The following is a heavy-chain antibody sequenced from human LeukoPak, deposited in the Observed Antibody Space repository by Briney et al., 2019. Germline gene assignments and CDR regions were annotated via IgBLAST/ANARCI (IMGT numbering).Heavy chain of an antibody. CDR2: FSGSGGST. D-gene: IGHD4-17*01. Sequence: PSGGSLRLSCAASGFTFSSYAMNWVRQAPGKGLEWVSTFSGSGGSTYYADSVKGRFTISRDNSKNTLYLQMNSLRVEDTAIYYCANLRPTVTQGEYSGQGTLVTVSS. J-gene: IGHJ4*02. CDR1: GFTFSSYA. CDR3: ANLRPTVTQGEY. V-gene: IGHV3-23*01.